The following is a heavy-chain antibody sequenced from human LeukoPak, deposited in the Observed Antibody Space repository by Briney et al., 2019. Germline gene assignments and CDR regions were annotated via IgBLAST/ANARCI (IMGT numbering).Heavy chain of an antibody. J-gene: IGHJ3*02. D-gene: IGHD5-18*01. CDR3: ARGGGVDTAMVRGAFDI. Sequence: AASVKVSCKASGYTFTSYYMHWVRQAPGQGLKWMGIINPSGGSTSYAQKFQGRVTMTRDTSTSTVYMELSSLRSEDTAVYYCARGGGVDTAMVRGAFDIWGQGTMVTVSS. CDR1: GYTFTSYY. CDR2: INPSGGST. V-gene: IGHV1-46*01.